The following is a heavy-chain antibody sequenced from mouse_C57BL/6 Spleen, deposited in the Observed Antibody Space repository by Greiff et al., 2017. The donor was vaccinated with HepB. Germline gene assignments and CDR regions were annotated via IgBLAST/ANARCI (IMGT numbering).Heavy chain of an antibody. CDR1: GYTFTDYY. Sequence: VQLQQSGPELVKPGASVKISCKASGYTFTDYYMNWVKQSPGKGLEWIGDINPNNGGTSYNQKFKGKATLTVDKSSSTAYMELRSLTSEDSAVYYCARRDRAFAYWGQGTLVTVSA. J-gene: IGHJ3*01. CDR3: ARRDRAFAY. D-gene: IGHD3-3*01. V-gene: IGHV1-26*01. CDR2: INPNNGGT.